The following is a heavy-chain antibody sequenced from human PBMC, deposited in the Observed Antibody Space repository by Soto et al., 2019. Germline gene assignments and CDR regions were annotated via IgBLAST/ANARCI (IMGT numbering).Heavy chain of an antibody. J-gene: IGHJ4*02. V-gene: IGHV4-4*02. CDR2: IYHSGST. D-gene: IGHD3-9*01. CDR3: ASSKGRGWLLYYYFDY. Sequence: SETLSLTCAVSGGSISSSNWWSWVRQPPGKGLEWIGEIYHSGSTNYNPSLKSRVTISVYKSKNQFSLKLSSVTAADTAVYYCASSKGRGWLLYYYFDYWGQGTLVTVSS. CDR1: GGSISSSNW.